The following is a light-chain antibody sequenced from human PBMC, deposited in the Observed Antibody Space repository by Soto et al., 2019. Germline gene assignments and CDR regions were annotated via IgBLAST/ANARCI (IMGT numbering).Light chain of an antibody. V-gene: IGKV3-20*01. Sequence: DIVLTQSPATLSLSSGERATLSCRASQSVSSSYLAWYQQKPGQAPRLLIYGASSRATGIPDRFSGSGSGTDFTLTISRLEPEDFAMYYCHQYGSSPPVTFGQGTRLEIK. CDR3: HQYGSSPPVT. CDR2: GAS. CDR1: QSVSSSY. J-gene: IGKJ5*01.